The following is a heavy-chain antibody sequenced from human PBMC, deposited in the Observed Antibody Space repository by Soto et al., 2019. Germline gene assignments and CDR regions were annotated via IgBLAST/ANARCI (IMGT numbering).Heavy chain of an antibody. D-gene: IGHD1-1*01. CDR2: ISYDGTKK. J-gene: IGHJ4*02. CDR1: GFTFSSYV. CDR3: AKIWTDEVGSEY. Sequence: GGSLRLSCEASGFTFSSYVMHCVRQAPCKGLEWLAVISYDGTKKYYADSVKGRFTISRDNSKNTLYLQMNSLRPEVTAVYYCAKIWTDEVGSEYWGQGTMVTVSS. V-gene: IGHV3-30*18.